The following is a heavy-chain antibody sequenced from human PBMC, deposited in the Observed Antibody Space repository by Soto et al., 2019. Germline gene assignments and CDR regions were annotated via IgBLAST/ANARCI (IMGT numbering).Heavy chain of an antibody. CDR2: MNPNSGHT. Sequence: QVQLVQSGAEVKKPGASVKVSCKASGYTFTSHDINWARQATGQGLEWMGWMNPNSGHTGYAQKGQGRVTMTRDPSISTAYMERSSLTSEDTAVYYCVSGAVGVTKYGMDVWGQGTTVTVTS. D-gene: IGHD3-16*01. CDR1: GYTFTSHD. CDR3: VSGAVGVTKYGMDV. J-gene: IGHJ6*02. V-gene: IGHV1-8*01.